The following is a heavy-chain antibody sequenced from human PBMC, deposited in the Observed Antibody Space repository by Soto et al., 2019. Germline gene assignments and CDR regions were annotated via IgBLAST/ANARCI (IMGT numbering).Heavy chain of an antibody. Sequence: QVQPVESGGGVVQPGRSLRLSCAASGFTFSSYAMHWVRQAPGKGLEWVAVISYDGSNKYYVDSVKGRFGISRDNSKNTLYLQMNSLRAEDTAVCYCAREIERLLGYWGQGTLVTVSS. CDR2: ISYDGSNK. CDR3: AREIERLLGY. D-gene: IGHD3-3*01. J-gene: IGHJ4*02. V-gene: IGHV3-30*09. CDR1: GFTFSSYA.